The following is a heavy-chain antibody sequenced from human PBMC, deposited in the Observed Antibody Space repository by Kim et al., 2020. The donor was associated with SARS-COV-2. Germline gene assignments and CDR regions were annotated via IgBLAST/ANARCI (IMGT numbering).Heavy chain of an antibody. J-gene: IGHJ5*02. V-gene: IGHV3-21*01. D-gene: IGHD1-1*01. Sequence: ADSVKGRFTISRDNAKNSLYLQMNSLRAEDTAVYYCARASGGQRTGRFDPWGQGTLVTVSS. CDR3: ARASGGQRTGRFDP.